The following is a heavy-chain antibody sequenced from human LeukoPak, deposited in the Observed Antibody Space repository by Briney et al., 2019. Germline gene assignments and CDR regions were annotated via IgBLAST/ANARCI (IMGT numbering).Heavy chain of an antibody. CDR2: ISGSGGST. CDR3: AKAKPYSSSWYWDY. J-gene: IGHJ4*02. D-gene: IGHD6-13*01. Sequence: GGSLRLSCAASGFTLGNYAVSWVRQAPGKGLEWVSAISGSGGSTYYADSVKGRFTISRDNPKNTLYLQMNTLRAEDTAVYYCAKAKPYSSSWYWDYWGQGTLVTVSS. V-gene: IGHV3-23*01. CDR1: GFTLGNYA.